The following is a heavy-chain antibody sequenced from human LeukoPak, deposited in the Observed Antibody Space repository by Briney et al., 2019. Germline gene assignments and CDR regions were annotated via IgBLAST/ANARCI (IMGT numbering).Heavy chain of an antibody. CDR3: ARDRRPSYYGSGSYYIGPEGAFDI. CDR1: GYTFTSYG. CDR2: ISAYNGNT. Sequence: GASVKVSCKASGYTFTSYGISWVRRAPGQGREWMGWISAYNGNTNYAQKLQGRVTMTTDTSTSTAYMELRSLRSDDTAVYYCARDRRPSYYGSGSYYIGPEGAFDIWGQGTMVTVSS. J-gene: IGHJ3*02. V-gene: IGHV1-18*01. D-gene: IGHD3-10*01.